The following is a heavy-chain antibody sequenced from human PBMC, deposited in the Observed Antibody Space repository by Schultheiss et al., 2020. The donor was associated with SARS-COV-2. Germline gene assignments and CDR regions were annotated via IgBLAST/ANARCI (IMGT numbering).Heavy chain of an antibody. D-gene: IGHD3-10*01. Sequence: SQTLSLTCTVSGGSVSSGSYYWSWIRQPPGKGLEWIGYIYYSGSTNYNPSLKSRVTISVDTSKNQFSLKLTSVTAADTAVYYCARDRDYYYGSGVFEYWGQGTLVTVSS. J-gene: IGHJ4*02. CDR1: GGSVSSGSYY. V-gene: IGHV4-61*01. CDR3: ARDRDYYYGSGVFEY. CDR2: IYYSGST.